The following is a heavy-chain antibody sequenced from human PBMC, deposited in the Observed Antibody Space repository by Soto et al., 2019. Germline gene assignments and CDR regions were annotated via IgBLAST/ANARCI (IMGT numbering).Heavy chain of an antibody. V-gene: IGHV4-34*01. Sequence: QVQLHQWGAGLLKPSETLSLTCAVYGGSFSGYQWSWIRQTPGKGLEWTGEINDSGNINYNPSLKSRVTILLDTPKKQISLKLSSVTAADSAVYYCARGLILWFGELSRRGGYYYYMDVWGKGTTVTVSS. CDR2: INDSGNI. CDR1: GGSFSGYQ. D-gene: IGHD3-10*01. J-gene: IGHJ6*03. CDR3: ARGLILWFGELSRRGGYYYYMDV.